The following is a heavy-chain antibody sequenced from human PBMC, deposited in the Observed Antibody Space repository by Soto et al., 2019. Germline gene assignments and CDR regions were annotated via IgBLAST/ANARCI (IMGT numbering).Heavy chain of an antibody. CDR3: ARQVVSGTTGGMDV. V-gene: IGHV4-39*01. CDR1: GGSISRTNYY. Sequence: QLQLQESGPGLVKPSETLSLTCSVSGGSISRTNYYWVWIRQSPGKGLEWIGSIYYSGNTHNNPSLKSRVTLSIDPSKNQFSLKLSSVTAADTAVYYCARQVVSGTTGGMDVWGLGTTVTVSS. D-gene: IGHD1-7*01. J-gene: IGHJ6*02. CDR2: IYYSGNT.